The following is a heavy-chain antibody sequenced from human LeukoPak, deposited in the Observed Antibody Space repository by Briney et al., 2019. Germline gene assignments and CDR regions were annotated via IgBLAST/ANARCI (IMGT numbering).Heavy chain of an antibody. CDR2: IYYSGST. J-gene: IGHJ6*02. CDR3: ARSPSTGYYYYYYGMDV. V-gene: IGHV4-59*01. D-gene: IGHD5-12*01. Sequence: PSETLSLTCTVSGGSISSYYWSWIRQPPGKGLEWIGFIYYSGSTNYNPSLKSRVTISVDTSKNQFSLKLSSVTAADTAVYYCARSPSTGYYYYYYGMDVWGQGTTVTVSS. CDR1: GGSISSYY.